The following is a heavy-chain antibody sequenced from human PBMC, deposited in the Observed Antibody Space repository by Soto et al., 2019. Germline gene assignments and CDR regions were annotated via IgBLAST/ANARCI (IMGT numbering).Heavy chain of an antibody. CDR2: INHSGST. D-gene: IGHD5-12*01. V-gene: IGHV4-34*01. CDR3: ARGEGRLVGTWFDP. CDR1: GGSFSRYY. Sequence: PSETLSLTCDVYGGSFSRYYWNWIRQPPGKGLEWLGEINHSGSTNCNPSLESRVTISLDTSKTQFSLKLTSVTAADTAVYYCARGEGRLVGTWFDPWGQGTLVTVSS. J-gene: IGHJ5*02.